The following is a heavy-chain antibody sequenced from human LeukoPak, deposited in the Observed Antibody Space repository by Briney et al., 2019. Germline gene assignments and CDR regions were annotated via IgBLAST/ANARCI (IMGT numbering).Heavy chain of an antibody. CDR2: IYSDGNT. Sequence: PGGSLRLSCAASGISVSSNYMSWVRQARGKGLEWVSVIYSDGNTYQAESLKGRFAVSRDTSKNTLYLQMNSLRLEDTAVYYCARIEGWLRGYILYWGQGTLVTVSS. CDR3: ARIEGWLRGYILY. D-gene: IGHD5-12*01. J-gene: IGHJ4*02. V-gene: IGHV3-53*01. CDR1: GISVSSNY.